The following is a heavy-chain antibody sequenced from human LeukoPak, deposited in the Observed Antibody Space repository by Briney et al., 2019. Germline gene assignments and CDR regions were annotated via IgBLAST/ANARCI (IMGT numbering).Heavy chain of an antibody. V-gene: IGHV3-64*01. Sequence: GGSLRLSCAATGFTFSSYWMSWVRQAPGKGLEYVSAISSNGGSTYYANSVKGRFTISRDNSKNTLYLQMGSLRAEDMAVYYCARAYGSGSYYDYWGQGTLVTVSS. CDR3: ARAYGSGSYYDY. CDR2: ISSNGGST. D-gene: IGHD3-10*01. CDR1: GFTFSSYW. J-gene: IGHJ4*02.